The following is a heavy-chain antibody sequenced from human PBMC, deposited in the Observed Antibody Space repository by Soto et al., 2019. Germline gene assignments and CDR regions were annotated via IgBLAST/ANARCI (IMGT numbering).Heavy chain of an antibody. V-gene: IGHV3-48*03. Sequence: GGSLRLSCAASGFTFSSYEMNWVRQAPGKGLEWVSYISNSGSTIYYADSVKGRFTISRDNAKNSLYLQMNSLRAEDTAVYYCAREASSSWTPGYYYGMDVWGQGTTVTVSS. CDR3: AREASSSWTPGYYYGMDV. CDR2: ISNSGSTI. CDR1: GFTFSSYE. J-gene: IGHJ6*02. D-gene: IGHD6-13*01.